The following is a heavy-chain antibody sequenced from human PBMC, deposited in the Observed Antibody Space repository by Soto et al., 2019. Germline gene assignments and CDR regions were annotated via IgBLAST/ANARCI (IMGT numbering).Heavy chain of an antibody. D-gene: IGHD3-10*01. CDR3: TRHGRGNVPGVYYYGMDV. CDR2: ARNKPNGYTT. J-gene: IGHJ6*02. Sequence: GGSLRLSCVASGFTFSDHYMDWVRQAPGKGLEWVGRARNKPNGYTTEYAASVEGRFTISRDDSKNLLYVQMNSLKTEDTAVYYCTRHGRGNVPGVYYYGMDVWGQGTTVTVSS. CDR1: GFTFSDHY. V-gene: IGHV3-72*01.